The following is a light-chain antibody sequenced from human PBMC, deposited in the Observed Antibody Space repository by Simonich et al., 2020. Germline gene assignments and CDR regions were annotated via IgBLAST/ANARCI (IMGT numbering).Light chain of an antibody. V-gene: IGLV3-1*01. J-gene: IGLJ2*01. Sequence: SYELTQPPSVSVSPGQTASITCSGDKLGDNYACWYQQKPGQSPVLVIYPDSKRPSGIPERFSGSNSGNTDTLTISGTQAMDEADYYCQAWDSSTVVFGGGTKLTVL. CDR2: PDS. CDR3: QAWDSSTVV. CDR1: KLGDNY.